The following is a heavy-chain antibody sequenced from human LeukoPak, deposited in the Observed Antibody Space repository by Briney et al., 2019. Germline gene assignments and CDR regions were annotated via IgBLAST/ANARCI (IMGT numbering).Heavy chain of an antibody. V-gene: IGHV3-23*01. CDR1: GFNFRLFA. Sequence: GGSLRLSCAASGFNFRLFAMHWVRQAPGKGLEWVSGIGGSAASTFYADSVKGRFTISRDNSENTLYLEMNNLTVEDTAIYYCVRDRCPYVGIGNNWFDPWGQGTLVTVSS. CDR2: IGGSAAST. J-gene: IGHJ5*02. CDR3: VRDRCPYVGIGNNWFDP. D-gene: IGHD3-16*01.